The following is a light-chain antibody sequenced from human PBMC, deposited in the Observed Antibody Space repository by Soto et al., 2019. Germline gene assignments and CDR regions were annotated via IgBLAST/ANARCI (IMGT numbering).Light chain of an antibody. V-gene: IGKV1-39*01. J-gene: IGKJ5*01. CDR1: QSISFY. CDR2: AAS. Sequence: DIQMTQSPSSLSSSVGDRVTITCRASQSISFYLNWYQQKPGNAPKVLIYAASNLQTGVPSRFSGSGYGTDFTLTINSLQTEDFATYSCQQSYSTPITFGQGTRLEIK. CDR3: QQSYSTPIT.